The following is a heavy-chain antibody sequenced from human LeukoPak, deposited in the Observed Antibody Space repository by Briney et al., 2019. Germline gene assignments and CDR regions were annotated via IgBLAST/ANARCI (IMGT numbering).Heavy chain of an antibody. CDR1: GGTFSSYA. CDR3: ARGSNYGGNSDY. CDR2: IIPILGIA. J-gene: IGHJ4*02. Sequence: SVKVSCKASGGTFSSYAISWVRQAPGQGLEWMGRIIPILGIANYAQKFQGRVTITADKSTSTAYMELSSLRSEDTAVYYGARGSNYGGNSDYWGQGTLVTVSS. V-gene: IGHV1-69*04. D-gene: IGHD4-23*01.